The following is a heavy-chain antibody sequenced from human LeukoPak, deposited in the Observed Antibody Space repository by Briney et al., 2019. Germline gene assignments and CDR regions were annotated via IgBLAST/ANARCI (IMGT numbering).Heavy chain of an antibody. CDR3: ARDGVVVPGDY. D-gene: IGHD2-2*01. J-gene: IGHJ4*02. V-gene: IGHV1-46*01. Sequence: ASVKVSCKASGYTFTSNYIHWVRQAPGQGLEWMGMIYPRDGSTSYAQKLQGRVTMTTDTSTSTAYMELRSLRSDDTAVYYCARDGVVVPGDYWGQGTLVTVSS. CDR1: GYTFTSNY. CDR2: IYPRDGST.